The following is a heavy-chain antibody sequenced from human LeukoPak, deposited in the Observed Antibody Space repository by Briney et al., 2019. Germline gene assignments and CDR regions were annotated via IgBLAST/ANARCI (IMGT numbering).Heavy chain of an antibody. D-gene: IGHD2-2*01. CDR2: IYTSGNT. J-gene: IGHJ4*02. Sequence: SETLSLTCTVSGGSISSYYWSWIRQSAGKGLEWIGRIYTSGNTDYNPSLKSRVTMLLDTSKNQFSLKLRSVTAADTAVYYCARVRDCSSSICHYYFDYWGQGTLVTVSS. CDR1: GGSISSYY. CDR3: ARVRDCSSSICHYYFDY. V-gene: IGHV4-4*07.